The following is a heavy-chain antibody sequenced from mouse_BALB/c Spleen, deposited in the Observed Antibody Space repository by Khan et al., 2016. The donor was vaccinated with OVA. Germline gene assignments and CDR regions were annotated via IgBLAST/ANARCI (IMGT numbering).Heavy chain of an antibody. CDR1: GFNIKDTY. J-gene: IGHJ2*01. Sequence: VQLQQSGAELVKPGASVKLSCTASGFNIKDTYMHWVKQRPEQGLEWIGRIDPANGNTKYDPNFQGKATLTADTSSNTAYLQLSSLTYEDTAVYYCGRINAWGQGTTLTVSS. CDR3: GRINA. V-gene: IGHV14-3*02. CDR2: IDPANGNT.